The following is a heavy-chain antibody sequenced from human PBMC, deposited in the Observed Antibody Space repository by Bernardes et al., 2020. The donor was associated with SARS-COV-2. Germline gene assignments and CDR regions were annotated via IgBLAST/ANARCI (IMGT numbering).Heavy chain of an antibody. Sequence: GSLRLSCAASGFTFSSYSMNWVRQAPGKGLEWVSSISSSSSYIYYADSVKGRFTISRDNAKNSLYLQMNSLRAEDTAVYYCARDSRVAVGIVVVPAAIPALEFPRKRFYYGMDVRGQGTTVTVSS. CDR3: ARDSRVAVGIVVVPAAIPALEFPRKRFYYGMDV. CDR1: GFTFSSYS. CDR2: ISSSSSYI. V-gene: IGHV3-21*01. D-gene: IGHD2-2*03. J-gene: IGHJ6*02.